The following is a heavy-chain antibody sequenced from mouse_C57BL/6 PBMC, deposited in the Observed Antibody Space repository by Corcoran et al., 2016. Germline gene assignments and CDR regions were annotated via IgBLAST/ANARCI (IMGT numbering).Heavy chain of an antibody. CDR1: GYTFTTYG. CDR2: INTYSGVP. CDR3: ATLRRFAY. Sequence: QIQLVQSGPELKKPGETVKISCKASGYTFTTYGMSWVKQAPGKGLKWMGWINTYSGVPTYADDFKGRFAFSLETSASTAYLQINNLKNEDTATYFCATLRRFAYWGQGTLVTVSA. V-gene: IGHV9-3*01. J-gene: IGHJ3*01.